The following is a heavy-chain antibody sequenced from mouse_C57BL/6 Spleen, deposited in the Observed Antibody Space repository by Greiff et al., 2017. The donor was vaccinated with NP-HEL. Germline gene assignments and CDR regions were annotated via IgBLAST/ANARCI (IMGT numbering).Heavy chain of an antibody. V-gene: IGHV1-82*01. D-gene: IGHD1-1*01. Sequence: QVQLQQSGPELVKPGASVKISCKASGYAFSSSWMNWVKQRPGKGLEWIGRIYPGDGDTNYNGKFKGKATLTADKSSSTAYMQLSSLTSEDSAVYCCARSGYYGSSPAWFAYWGQGTLVTVSA. CDR3: ARSGYYGSSPAWFAY. CDR2: IYPGDGDT. CDR1: GYAFSSSW. J-gene: IGHJ3*01.